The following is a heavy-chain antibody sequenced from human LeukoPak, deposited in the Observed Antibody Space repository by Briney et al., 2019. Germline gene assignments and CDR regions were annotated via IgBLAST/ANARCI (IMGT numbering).Heavy chain of an antibody. J-gene: IGHJ4*02. Sequence: PGGSLRLSCAASGFTFNSYSMDWVRQAPGKGLERISYISTDSTTISYAASLKGRFTISRDSAKNSLYLQMNSLKDDDTAVYYCAREDDSRGFPYWGQGTLVTVSS. CDR1: GFTFNSYS. CDR2: ISTDSTTI. CDR3: AREDDSRGFPY. D-gene: IGHD3-22*01. V-gene: IGHV3-48*02.